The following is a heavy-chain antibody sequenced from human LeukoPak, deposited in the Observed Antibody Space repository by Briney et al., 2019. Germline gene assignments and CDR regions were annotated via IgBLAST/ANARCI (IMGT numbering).Heavy chain of an antibody. CDR3: ARGPSGYHNT. J-gene: IGHJ4*02. D-gene: IGHD5-12*01. Sequence: ETLSLTCAVSGGSISSSNWWSWIRQAPGKGLEWVSLIYSGGSTYYADSVKGRFTISRDNSKNTLYLQMNSLRAEDTAVYYCARGPSGYHNTGGQGTLVTVSS. V-gene: IGHV3-66*01. CDR1: GGSISSSNW. CDR2: IYSGGST.